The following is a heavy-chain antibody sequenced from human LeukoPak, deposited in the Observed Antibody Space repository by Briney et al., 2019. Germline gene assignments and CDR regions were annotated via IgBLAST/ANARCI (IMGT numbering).Heavy chain of an antibody. Sequence: ASVKVSCKVSGYTLTELSMHWVRQAPGQGREWMGWINPNSGGTNYAQKFQGTVTMTRDTSISTAYMELSRLRSDDTAVYYCARDVRVLSGAFDIWGQGTMVTVSS. V-gene: IGHV1-2*02. CDR1: GYTLTELS. CDR2: INPNSGGT. D-gene: IGHD1-26*01. CDR3: ARDVRVLSGAFDI. J-gene: IGHJ3*02.